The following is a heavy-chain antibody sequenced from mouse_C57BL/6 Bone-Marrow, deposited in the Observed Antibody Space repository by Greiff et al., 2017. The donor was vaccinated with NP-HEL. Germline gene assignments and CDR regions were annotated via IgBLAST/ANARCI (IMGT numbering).Heavy chain of an antibody. CDR1: GFTFSNYW. CDR3: TGELRYLFAY. V-gene: IGHV6-3*01. D-gene: IGHD1-1*01. CDR2: IRLKSDNYAT. J-gene: IGHJ3*01. Sequence: EVQLVESGGGLVQPGGSMKLSCVASGFTFSNYWMNWVRQSPEKGLEWVAQIRLKSDNYATPYAVSVKGRFTISRDDSKSSVYLQMNNLRAEDTGIYYCTGELRYLFAYWGQGTLVTVSA.